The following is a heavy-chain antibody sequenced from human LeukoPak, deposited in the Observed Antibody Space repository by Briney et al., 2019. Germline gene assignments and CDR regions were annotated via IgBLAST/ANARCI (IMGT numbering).Heavy chain of an antibody. CDR2: INSDGSST. CDR3: AREGSGSYLDYFDY. D-gene: IGHD1-26*01. Sequence: GGSLRLSCAASGFTFSSYWMHWVRQAPGKGLGWVSRINSDGSSTSYADSVKGRFTISRDNAKNTLYLQMNSLRAEDTAVYYCAREGSGSYLDYFDYWGQGTLVTVSS. V-gene: IGHV3-74*01. CDR1: GFTFSSYW. J-gene: IGHJ4*02.